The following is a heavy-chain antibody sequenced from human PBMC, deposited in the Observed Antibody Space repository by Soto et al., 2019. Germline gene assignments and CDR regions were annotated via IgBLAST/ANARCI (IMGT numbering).Heavy chain of an antibody. V-gene: IGHV1-69*01. Sequence: QVQLVQSGAEVKKPGSSVKVSCKASGGTFSSYAISWVRQAPGQGLEWMGGVIPIFGTANYAQKFQGRVTITADESTSTAYMELSSLRSEDTAVYYCARRRIQLWLRDYYYYGMDVWGQGTTVTVSS. CDR1: GGTFSSYA. J-gene: IGHJ6*02. D-gene: IGHD5-18*01. CDR3: ARRRIQLWLRDYYYYGMDV. CDR2: VIPIFGTA.